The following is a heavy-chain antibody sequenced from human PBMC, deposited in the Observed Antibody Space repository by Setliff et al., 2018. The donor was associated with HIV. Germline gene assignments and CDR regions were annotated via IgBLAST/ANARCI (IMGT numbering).Heavy chain of an antibody. D-gene: IGHD4-17*01. CDR3: ARDPPGYGDSKDY. CDR1: GGFVGSGSYY. CDR2: IYYSGST. V-gene: IGHV4-61*01. J-gene: IGHJ4*02. Sequence: SETLSLTCSVSGGFVGSGSYYWSWIRQSPGKGLEWLGYIYYSGSTTYNPSLRSRVTISIDTSKNQFSLNLRSVTAADTAVYYCARDPPGYGDSKDYWGQGKLVTVSS.